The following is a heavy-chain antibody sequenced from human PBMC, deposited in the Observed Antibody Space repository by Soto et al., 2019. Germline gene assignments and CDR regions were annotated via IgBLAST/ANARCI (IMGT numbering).Heavy chain of an antibody. CDR1: GFTFSSYA. CDR3: AGDYLRLNSLNSNYYSFGMDA. V-gene: IGHV3-23*01. Sequence: HPGGSLRLSCAASGFTFSSYAMSWVRQAPGKGLEWVSAISGSGGSTYYADSVKGRFTISRDNSKNTVSLQMDSLRAEDTAVYYCAGDYLRLNSLNSNYYSFGMDAWGQGTTVTVSS. CDR2: ISGSGGST. D-gene: IGHD4-17*01. J-gene: IGHJ6*02.